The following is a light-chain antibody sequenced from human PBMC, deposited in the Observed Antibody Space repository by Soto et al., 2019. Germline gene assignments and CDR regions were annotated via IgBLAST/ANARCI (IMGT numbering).Light chain of an antibody. CDR1: SSDVGGYNY. J-gene: IGLJ2*01. CDR3: SSYAGSNNLI. CDR2: EVS. V-gene: IGLV2-8*01. Sequence: QSALTQPPSASGYPGQSVTISCTGTSSDVGGYNYVSWYQQHPGKAPKLMIYEVSKRPSGVPDRFSGSKSGNTASLTVSGLRAEDEADYYCSSYAGSNNLIFGGGTKLTVL.